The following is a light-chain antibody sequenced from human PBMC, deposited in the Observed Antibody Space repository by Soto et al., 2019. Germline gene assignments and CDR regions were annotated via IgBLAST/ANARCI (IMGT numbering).Light chain of an antibody. CDR2: GAS. Sequence: EIVVTQSPGTLSLSPGEGATLSCRASQSVSSNLAWYQQKPGQAPRLLIYGASTRATGIPARFSGSGSGTEFTLTISSLQSEDFAVYYCQQYNNWPPVTFGQGTKVDI. J-gene: IGKJ1*01. CDR3: QQYNNWPPVT. V-gene: IGKV3-15*01. CDR1: QSVSSN.